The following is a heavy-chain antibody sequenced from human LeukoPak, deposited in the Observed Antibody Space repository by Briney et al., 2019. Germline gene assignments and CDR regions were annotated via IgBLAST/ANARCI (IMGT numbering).Heavy chain of an antibody. CDR2: LYNTGGT. D-gene: IGHD1-14*01. CDR3: ARGGIPNFDY. CDR1: GGSISSYY. V-gene: IGHV4-59*12. J-gene: IGHJ4*02. Sequence: PSETLSLTCIVSGGSISSYYWSWIRQPPGKGLEWIGYLYNTGGTNYNPSLKSRVTISVDTSKNQFSLKLSSVTAADTAVYYCARGGIPNFDYWGQGTLVTVSS.